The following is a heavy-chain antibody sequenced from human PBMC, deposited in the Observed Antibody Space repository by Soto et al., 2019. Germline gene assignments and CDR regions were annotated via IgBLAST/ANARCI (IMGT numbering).Heavy chain of an antibody. D-gene: IGHD2-8*01. CDR2: ISSSSSYI. CDR3: ARGASGRYYRDV. J-gene: IGHJ6*04. CDR1: GFTFSSYS. Sequence: PGGSLRLSCAASGFTFSSYSMNWVRQAPGKGLEWVSSISSSSSYIYYADSVKGRFTISRDNAKNSLYLQMNSLRAEDTAVYYCARGASGRYYRDVWGKGTTVTVSS. V-gene: IGHV3-21*01.